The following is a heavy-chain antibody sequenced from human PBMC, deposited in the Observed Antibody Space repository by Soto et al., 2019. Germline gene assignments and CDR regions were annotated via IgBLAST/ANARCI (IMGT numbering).Heavy chain of an antibody. CDR2: VNPKSGET. CDR1: GYTFTGYY. CDR3: ARRSMWQQLVPDYGLDV. D-gene: IGHD6-13*01. Sequence: QVQLVQSGAEVKKPGASVKVSCKASGYTFTGYYMHWVRQAPGQGPEWMGWVNPKSGETMYAQKFQGRVTMTMDTSISTGYMELSRLTFDDTAIYYCARRSMWQQLVPDYGLDVWGQGTTVTVSS. J-gene: IGHJ6*02. V-gene: IGHV1-2*02.